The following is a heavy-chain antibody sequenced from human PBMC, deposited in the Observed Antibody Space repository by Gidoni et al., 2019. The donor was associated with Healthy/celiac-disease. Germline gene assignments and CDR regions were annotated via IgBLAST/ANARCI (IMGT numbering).Heavy chain of an antibody. D-gene: IGHD5-12*01. CDR1: GFTFSRYA. Sequence: EVQLLESGGGLVQPGGSLRLSCAASGFTFSRYAIGWVRQAPGKGLEWVSAISGSGGSTYYADSVKGRFTISRDNSKNTLYLQMNSLRAEDTAVYYCAKDSWGGYDSGRWFDPWGQGTLVTVSS. J-gene: IGHJ5*02. CDR3: AKDSWGGYDSGRWFDP. CDR2: ISGSGGST. V-gene: IGHV3-23*01.